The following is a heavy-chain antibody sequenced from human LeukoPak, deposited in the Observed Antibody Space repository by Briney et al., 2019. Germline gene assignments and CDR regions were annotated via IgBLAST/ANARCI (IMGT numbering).Heavy chain of an antibody. D-gene: IGHD4-23*01. J-gene: IGHJ3*02. CDR1: GGSISSYH. V-gene: IGHV4-59*01. CDR2: SHYSGNT. CDR3: ARVTYGDNHFDI. Sequence: SETLSLTCTVSGGSISSYHWNWIRQPPGKGLEWIGYSHYSGNTNSNPSLKSRVTISVDTSKNQFSLRLSSVTAADTAMYYCARVTYGDNHFDIWGQGTLVTVSS.